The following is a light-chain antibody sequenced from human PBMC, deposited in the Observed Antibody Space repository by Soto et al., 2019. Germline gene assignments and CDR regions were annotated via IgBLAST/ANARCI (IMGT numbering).Light chain of an antibody. V-gene: IGKV1-39*01. CDR2: AAS. J-gene: IGKJ2*01. CDR3: QQSDTTPPT. Sequence: DIQMTQSPSSLSASVGDRVTITCRAGQNISNYLDWYQQKPGKAPELLIYAASSLQSGVPSRFSGSGSGTDFTLTISILQPEDFATYFCQQSDTTPPTFGQGTKLEIK. CDR1: QNISNY.